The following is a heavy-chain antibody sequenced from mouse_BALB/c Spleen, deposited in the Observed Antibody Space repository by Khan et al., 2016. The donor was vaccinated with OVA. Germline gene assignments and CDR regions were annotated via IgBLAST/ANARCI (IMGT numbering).Heavy chain of an antibody. J-gene: IGHJ2*01. CDR1: GFSFSSYC. D-gene: IGHD3-3*01. V-gene: IGHV5-6-3*01. CDR3: AKRAKIIN. Sequence: EVELVESGGGLVQPGGSLTLSCAASGFSFSSYCMSWVRQNPDKNLVLVATFNSNGGSTYYPPSVKGRFTITRDNAKNTLYLQMSSLKSEDTAMCYCAKRAKIINWGQGTTLTVSS. CDR2: FNSNGGST.